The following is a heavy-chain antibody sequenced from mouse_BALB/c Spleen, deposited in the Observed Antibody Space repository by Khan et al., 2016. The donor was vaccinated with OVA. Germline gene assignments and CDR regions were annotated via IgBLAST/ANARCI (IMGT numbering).Heavy chain of an antibody. CDR2: INPGNGIT. J-gene: IGHJ2*01. CDR3: ARSQLGLRFDY. Sequence: QVQLQQSGAELVGPGTSVKVSRKASGYAFTSYLIEWVNQRPGQGLEWIGLINPGNGITNYNEKFRGKATLTADKSSTTAYMQFSSLTSDDSAVYCCARSQLGLRFDYWGQGTTLTVSS. D-gene: IGHD3-1*01. CDR1: GYAFTSYL. V-gene: IGHV1-54*01.